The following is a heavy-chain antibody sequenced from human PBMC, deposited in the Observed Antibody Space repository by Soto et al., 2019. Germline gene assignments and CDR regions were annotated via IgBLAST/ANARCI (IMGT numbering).Heavy chain of an antibody. CDR1: GGSISSGGYY. J-gene: IGHJ4*02. CDR3: ARGNSSSWYFDY. V-gene: IGHV4-31*03. D-gene: IGHD6-13*01. Sequence: TLSLTCTVSGGSISSGGYYWSWIRQHPGKGLEWIGYIYYSGSTYYNPSLKSRVTISVDTSKNQFSLKLSSVTAADTAVYYCARGNSSSWYFDYWGQGTLVTVSS. CDR2: IYYSGST.